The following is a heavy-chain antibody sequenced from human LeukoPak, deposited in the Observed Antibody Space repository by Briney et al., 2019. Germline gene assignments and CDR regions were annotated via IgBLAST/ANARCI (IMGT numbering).Heavy chain of an antibody. CDR2: INTNTGNP. V-gene: IGHV7-4-1*02. CDR3: ARVVREGGKNYYDSSGYFY. Sequence: ASVKVSCKASGYTFTSYAMNWVRQAPGQGLEWMGWINTNTGNPTYAQGFTGRFVFSMDTSVSTAYLQISSLKAEDTAVYYCARVVREGGKNYYDSSGYFYWGQGALVTVSS. CDR1: GYTFTSYA. J-gene: IGHJ4*02. D-gene: IGHD3-22*01.